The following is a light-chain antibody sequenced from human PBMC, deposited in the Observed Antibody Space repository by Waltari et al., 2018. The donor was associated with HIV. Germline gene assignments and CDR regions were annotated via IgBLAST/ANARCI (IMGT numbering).Light chain of an antibody. V-gene: IGLV6-57*01. CDR2: DNN. Sequence: NFLLTQPHSVSESPGRTVTLSCPRNSGSIASNSVHWSQQPPGRNHTIVLPDNNPRPSGVPDRFLGSLERSPNSASPTIFGMPNGDEADYYCQSYSSNNHGVVFGGGTKLTVL. J-gene: IGLJ2*01. CDR1: SGSIASNS. CDR3: QSYSSNNHGVV.